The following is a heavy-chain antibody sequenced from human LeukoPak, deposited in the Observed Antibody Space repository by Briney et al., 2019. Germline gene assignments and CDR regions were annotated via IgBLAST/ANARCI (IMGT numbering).Heavy chain of an antibody. Sequence: PSETLSLTCTLSAGSISSSSYYWGWIRQPPGKGLDWIGTIYYSGRTYYNPSLQSRVTISLDASQNQLSLQVRSVTVVDTAVYYCARFFYYDASLPPYWGQGTLVTVSS. D-gene: IGHD3-16*01. J-gene: IGHJ4*02. CDR1: AGSISSSSYY. CDR3: ARFFYYDASLPPY. V-gene: IGHV4-39*01. CDR2: IYYSGRT.